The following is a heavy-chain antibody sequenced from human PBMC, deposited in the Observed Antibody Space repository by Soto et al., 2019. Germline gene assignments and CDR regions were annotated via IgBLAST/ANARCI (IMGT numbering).Heavy chain of an antibody. CDR3: ARNDYYSSDY. V-gene: IGHV4-4*02. D-gene: IGHD4-17*01. Sequence: QVQLQESGPGLVKPSGTLSLTCAVSGVSVTNVNWWSWVRQPPGKGLEWIGEAHHSGGTHYNPSLKSRVTISVDTSKAQVSLKLSSVTAADTAIYYCARNDYYSSDYWGQGTLVTVSS. J-gene: IGHJ4*02. CDR1: GVSVTNVNW. CDR2: AHHSGGT.